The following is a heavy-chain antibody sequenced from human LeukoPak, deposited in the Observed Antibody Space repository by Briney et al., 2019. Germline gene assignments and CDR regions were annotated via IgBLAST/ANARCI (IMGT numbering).Heavy chain of an antibody. CDR1: GGSIIGSTYY. CDR2: AFYSGDT. J-gene: IGHJ4*02. Sequence: SGTLSLTCTVSGGSIIGSTYYWGWIRQPPGKGLEWIGSAFYSGDTYYKSSLKSRVTISVDTSKNQFSLKLGSVTAADTAVYYCGRLRGAMTTVTSNFDSWGQGTLVTVSS. CDR3: GRLRGAMTTVTSNFDS. V-gene: IGHV4-39*01. D-gene: IGHD4-17*01.